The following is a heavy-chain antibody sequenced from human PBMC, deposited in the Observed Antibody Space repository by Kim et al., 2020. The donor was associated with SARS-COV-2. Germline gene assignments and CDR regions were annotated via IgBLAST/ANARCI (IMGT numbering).Heavy chain of an antibody. CDR1: GGSFSGYY. CDR2: INHSGST. V-gene: IGHV4-34*01. D-gene: IGHD1-26*01. Sequence: SETLSLTCAVYGGSFSGYYWSWIRQPPGKGLEWIGEINHSGSTNYNPSLKSRVTISVDTSKNQFSLKLSSVTAADTAVHYCASRGSDYLYYYYYGMDVWGQGTTVTVSS. CDR3: ASRGSDYLYYYYYGMDV. J-gene: IGHJ6*02.